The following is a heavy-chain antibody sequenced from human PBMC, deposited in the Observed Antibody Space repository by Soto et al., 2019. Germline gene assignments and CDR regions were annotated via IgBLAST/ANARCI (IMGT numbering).Heavy chain of an antibody. V-gene: IGHV3-7*01. CDR1: GFSFSNHW. D-gene: IGHD2-8*01. CDR3: ARDVRYCTNYSCRVDAFDI. J-gene: IGHJ3*02. CDR2: IKEDGRQQ. Sequence: EMQLVESGGGLVQPGGSLRLSCAASGFSFSNHWMTWVRQAPGKGLEWVANIKEDGRQQYYLDSGKGRFTTSRDNAKHSLFLQMNILRAEDTAVYYCARDVRYCTNYSCRVDAFDIWGQGTVVTVSS.